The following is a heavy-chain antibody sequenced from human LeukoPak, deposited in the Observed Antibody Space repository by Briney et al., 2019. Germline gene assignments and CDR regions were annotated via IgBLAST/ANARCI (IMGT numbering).Heavy chain of an antibody. J-gene: IGHJ3*02. CDR3: AGGHPWLGRVPRVVFEI. CDR2: VRRGGGT. D-gene: IGHD2-15*01. V-gene: IGHV4-34*01. CDR1: GESLSDYY. Sequence: PSETLSLTCTVFGESLSDYYWGWFRQPPGKGLEWIGEVRRGGGTKYNPSLESRVSMSLDTSRNHFFLNLTSVTAADPAVYFCAGGHPWLGRVPRVVFEIWGQGTTVTVSS.